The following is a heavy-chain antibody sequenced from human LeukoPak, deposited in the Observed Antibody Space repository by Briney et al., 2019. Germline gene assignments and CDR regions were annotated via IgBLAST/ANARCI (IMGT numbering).Heavy chain of an antibody. CDR1: GFTFSSYA. Sequence: GGSLRLSCAASGFTFSSYAMSWVRQAPGKGLEWVSAISGSGGSTYYADPVKGRFTISRDNSKNTLYLQMNSLRAEDTAVYYCAKAAIDRRYSYGSPFDYWGQGTLVTVSS. V-gene: IGHV3-23*01. J-gene: IGHJ4*02. D-gene: IGHD5-18*01. CDR3: AKAAIDRRYSYGSPFDY. CDR2: ISGSGGST.